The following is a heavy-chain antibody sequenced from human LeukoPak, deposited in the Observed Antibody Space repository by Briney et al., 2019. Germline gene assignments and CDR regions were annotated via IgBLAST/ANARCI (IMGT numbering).Heavy chain of an antibody. CDR1: GYSISSGYY. Sequence: SETLSLTCTVSGYSISSGYYWGWIRQPPGKGLEWIGSIYHSESADYNPSLKSRVTISVDTSRNQFSLELSSVTAADTAVYYCAVNLYSSGWYSDYWGQGTLVTVSS. CDR2: IYHSESA. CDR3: AVNLYSSGWYSDY. V-gene: IGHV4-38-2*02. D-gene: IGHD6-19*01. J-gene: IGHJ4*02.